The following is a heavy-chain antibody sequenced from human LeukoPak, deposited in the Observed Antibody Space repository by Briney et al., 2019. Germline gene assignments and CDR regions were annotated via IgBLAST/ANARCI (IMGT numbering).Heavy chain of an antibody. CDR1: GGSISSGSYY. CDR2: INYSGST. V-gene: IGHV4-61*01. Sequence: PSETLSLTCTVSGGSISSGSYYWTWIRQPPGTGLEWIGHINYSGSTKYSPSLKSRVTMSIDTSNNQFSLRLTSVTAADTAVYYCARALVRGVNSYYFYMDVWGKGATVTISS. D-gene: IGHD3-10*01. CDR3: ARALVRGVNSYYFYMDV. J-gene: IGHJ6*03.